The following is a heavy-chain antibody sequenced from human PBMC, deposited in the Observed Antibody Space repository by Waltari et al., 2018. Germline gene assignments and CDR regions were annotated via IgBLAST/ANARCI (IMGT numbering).Heavy chain of an antibody. CDR3: ARSRKLGWFDP. V-gene: IGHV4-38-2*01. J-gene: IGHJ5*02. CDR1: GYSISSGYY. Sequence: QVQLQESGPGLVKPSETLSLTCAVSGYSISSGYYWGWIRQPPGKGLEWIGSMYHSGGTYYNPSLKSRVTISVDTSKNQFSLKLSSVTAADPAVYYCARSRKLGWFDPWGQGTLVTVSS. D-gene: IGHD1-26*01. CDR2: MYHSGGT.